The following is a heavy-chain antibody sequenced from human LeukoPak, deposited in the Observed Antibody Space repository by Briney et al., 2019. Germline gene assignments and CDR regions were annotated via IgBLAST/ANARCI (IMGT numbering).Heavy chain of an antibody. CDR3: ARGKCSTSCPYGYYYYGMDV. D-gene: IGHD2-2*01. CDR1: GGSISSSSYY. Sequence: PSETLSLTCTVSGGSISSSSYYWGWIRQPPGKGLEWIGSIYYSGSTYYNPSLKSRVTISVDTSKNQFSLKLSSVTAADTAVYYCARGKCSTSCPYGYYYYGMDVWGQGTTVTVSS. CDR2: IYYSGST. V-gene: IGHV4-39*07. J-gene: IGHJ6*02.